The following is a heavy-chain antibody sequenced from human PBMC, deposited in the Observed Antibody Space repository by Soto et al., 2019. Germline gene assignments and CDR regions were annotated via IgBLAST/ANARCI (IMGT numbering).Heavy chain of an antibody. Sequence: SGGSLRLSCAASGIVFRNTWIHWVRQVPGKGLGWVSRINSDGTSIIYADFVKGRFTFSRDNAKNTVYLQMSSLRVEDTAVYYCAKDWYQKIDHWGQGTPVTVSS. D-gene: IGHD1-20*01. CDR2: INSDGTSI. V-gene: IGHV3-74*01. J-gene: IGHJ4*02. CDR3: AKDWYQKIDH. CDR1: GIVFRNTW.